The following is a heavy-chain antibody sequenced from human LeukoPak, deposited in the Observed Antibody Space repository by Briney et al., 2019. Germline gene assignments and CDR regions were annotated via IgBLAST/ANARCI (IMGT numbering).Heavy chain of an antibody. J-gene: IGHJ6*03. CDR3: ARVVEDIVVVPAAIRVGYYYYMDV. V-gene: IGHV1-69*05. CDR1: GGTFSSYA. D-gene: IGHD2-2*02. Sequence: SVEVSCEASGGTFSSYAISWVRQAPGQGLEWMGGIIPIFGTANYAQKFQGRVTITTDESTSTAYMELSSLRSEDTAVYYCARVVEDIVVVPAAIRVGYYYYMDVWGKGTTVTVSS. CDR2: IIPIFGTA.